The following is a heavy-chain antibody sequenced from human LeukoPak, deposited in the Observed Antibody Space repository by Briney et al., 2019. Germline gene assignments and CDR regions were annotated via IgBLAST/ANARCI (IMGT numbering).Heavy chain of an antibody. CDR1: GDSISSCY. CDR2: IDYSGST. J-gene: IGHJ4*02. CDR3: AREADTAIRY. D-gene: IGHD5-18*01. Sequence: SETLSLTCTVSGDSISSCYWSWIRQPPGKGLEWIAYIDYSGSTHYNPSLKSRVTISVDASKNQVSLKLRSVTAADTAIYYCAREADTAIRYWGQGTLVTVSS. V-gene: IGHV4-4*08.